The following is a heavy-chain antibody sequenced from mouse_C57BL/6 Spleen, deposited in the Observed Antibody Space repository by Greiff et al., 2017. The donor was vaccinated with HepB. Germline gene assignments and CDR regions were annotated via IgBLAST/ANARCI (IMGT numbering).Heavy chain of an antibody. CDR2: ISSGSSTI. J-gene: IGHJ1*03. D-gene: IGHD4-1*01. V-gene: IGHV5-17*01. CDR1: GFTFSDYG. Sequence: EVKVVESGGGLVKPGGSLKLSCAASGFTFSDYGMHWVRQAPEKGLEWVAYISSGSSTIYYADTVKGRFILTRDNAKNTLFLQMTSLRSEDTAKYYCARKSLTGRYFDVWGTGTTVTVSS. CDR3: ARKSLTGRYFDV.